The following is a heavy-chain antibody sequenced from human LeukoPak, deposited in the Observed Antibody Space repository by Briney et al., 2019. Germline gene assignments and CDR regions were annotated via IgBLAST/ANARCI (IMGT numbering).Heavy chain of an antibody. CDR2: INHSGST. CDR3: ACFLYDFWSGSIHGAFDR. Sequence: PSESLALTCAVCGGSFSGYYLSWIRQPPGKGLEWIGEINHSGSTNYYPSLKSRVTISVDTSKNQFSLKLSSVTAADTAVYYCACFLYDFWSGSIHGAFDRWGQGAMVTVSS. CDR1: GGSFSGYY. J-gene: IGHJ3*02. D-gene: IGHD3-3*01. V-gene: IGHV4-34*01.